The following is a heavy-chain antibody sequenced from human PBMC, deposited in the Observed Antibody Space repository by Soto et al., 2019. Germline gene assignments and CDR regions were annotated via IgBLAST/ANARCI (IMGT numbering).Heavy chain of an antibody. J-gene: IGHJ4*02. CDR1: SGSISSSNW. CDR3: ARGSLDYDILTGYYTTGRFDY. Sequence: SETLSLTCAVSSGSISSSNWWSWVRQPPGKGLEWIGEIYHSGSTNYNPSLKSRVTISVDKSKNQFSLKLSSVTAADTAVYYCARGSLDYDILTGYYTTGRFDYWGQGTLVTVSS. V-gene: IGHV4-4*02. D-gene: IGHD3-9*01. CDR2: IYHSGST.